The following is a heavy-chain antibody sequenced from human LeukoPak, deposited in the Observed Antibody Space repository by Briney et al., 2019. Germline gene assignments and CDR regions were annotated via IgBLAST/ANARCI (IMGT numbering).Heavy chain of an antibody. D-gene: IGHD3-10*01. CDR3: ARFFTMVRGAWSWFDP. CDR1: GGSFSGYY. V-gene: IGHV4-34*01. J-gene: IGHJ5*02. Sequence: SETLSLTCAVYGGSFSGYYWSWIRQPPGKGLEWIGEINHSGSTNYNPSLKSRVTISVDTSKNQFSLKLSSVTAADTAVYYCARFFTMVRGAWSWFDPWGQGTLVTVSS. CDR2: INHSGST.